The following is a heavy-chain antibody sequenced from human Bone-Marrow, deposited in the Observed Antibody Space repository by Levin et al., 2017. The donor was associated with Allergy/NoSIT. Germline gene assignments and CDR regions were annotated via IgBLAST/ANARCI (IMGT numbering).Heavy chain of an antibody. CDR1: GGSIRYGGYS. CDR3: ARVGRRELGEDWFDP. D-gene: IGHD7-27*01. Sequence: SQTLSLTCAVSGGSIRYGGYSWSWLRQPLGKGLEWIGYIYESGNTNYNPSLKSRVTISADRSKNHFSLKLNSMTAADTAVYYCARVGRRELGEDWFDPWGQGTLVTVSS. J-gene: IGHJ5*02. V-gene: IGHV4-30-2*01. CDR2: IYESGNT.